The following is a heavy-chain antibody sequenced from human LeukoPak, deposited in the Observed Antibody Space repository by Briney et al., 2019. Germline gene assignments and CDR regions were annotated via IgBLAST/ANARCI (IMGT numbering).Heavy chain of an antibody. CDR1: GYTFTNYY. J-gene: IGHJ4*02. D-gene: IGHD6-19*01. V-gene: IGHV1-46*01. Sequence: ASVTVSCTASGYTFTNYYMHWVRQAPGQGLEWMGVINPSGDSTRYEQKFQDRVTMTRETSTRTVYMELSSLRSEDTAVYYCARGYSSSYRIDYWGQGTLVTVSS. CDR2: INPSGDST. CDR3: ARGYSSSYRIDY.